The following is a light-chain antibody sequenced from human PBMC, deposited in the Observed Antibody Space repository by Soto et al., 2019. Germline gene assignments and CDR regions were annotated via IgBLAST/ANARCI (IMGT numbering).Light chain of an antibody. CDR2: KAS. Sequence: DIQMTQSPSTLSASVGDRVTITCRASQSISSWLAWYQQKPGKAPNLLIYKASSLESGVPSRFSGSGSGTEFSLTISSLQPDDVATYYCQQYSSYSTFGQGTKVEIK. J-gene: IGKJ1*01. CDR3: QQYSSYST. V-gene: IGKV1-5*03. CDR1: QSISSW.